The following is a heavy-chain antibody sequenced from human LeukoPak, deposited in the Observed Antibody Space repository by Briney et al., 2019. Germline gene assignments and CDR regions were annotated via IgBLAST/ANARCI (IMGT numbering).Heavy chain of an antibody. CDR2: ISGSGGSA. CDR3: AKGSCYDSSGYFNY. CDR1: GFTSDSYA. Sequence: GVSLRLSCAASGFTSDSYAMSWVRLATGKGLEWVSGISGSGGSAYYADSVKGRFTISRDNSKNTLYLQMNSLRAEDTAVYYCAKGSCYDSSGYFNYWGQGTLVTVSS. D-gene: IGHD3-22*01. V-gene: IGHV3-23*01. J-gene: IGHJ4*02.